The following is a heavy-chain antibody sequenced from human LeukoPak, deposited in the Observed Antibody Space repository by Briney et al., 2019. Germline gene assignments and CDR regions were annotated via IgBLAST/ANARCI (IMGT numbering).Heavy chain of an antibody. CDR2: INHSGST. Sequence: SETLSLTCAVYGGSFSGYYWSWIRQPPGKGLEWIGEINHSGSTNYNPSLMSRVTISVDTSKNQFSLKLSSVTAADTAVYYCARAQSSGNWFDPWGQGTLVTVSS. D-gene: IGHD6-19*01. CDR1: GGSFSGYY. J-gene: IGHJ5*02. CDR3: ARAQSSGNWFDP. V-gene: IGHV4-34*01.